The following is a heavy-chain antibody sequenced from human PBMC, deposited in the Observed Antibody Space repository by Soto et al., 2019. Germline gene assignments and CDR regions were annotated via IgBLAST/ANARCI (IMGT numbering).Heavy chain of an antibody. CDR1: GYSISSGYY. Sequence: PSETLSLTCAVSGYSISSGYYWGWIRQPPGKGLVWIGSIYHSGSTYYNPSLKSRVTISVDTSKNQFSLKLSSVTAADTAVYYCARRWGGIAAASKIRVPQASSGSHRSPDWFDPWGQGTQVTVSS. CDR2: IYHSGST. J-gene: IGHJ5*02. D-gene: IGHD6-13*01. V-gene: IGHV4-38-2*01. CDR3: ARRWGGIAAASKIRVPQASSGSHRSPDWFDP.